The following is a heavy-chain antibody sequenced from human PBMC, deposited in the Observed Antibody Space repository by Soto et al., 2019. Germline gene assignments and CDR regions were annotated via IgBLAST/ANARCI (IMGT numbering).Heavy chain of an antibody. D-gene: IGHD6-6*01. CDR1: GYTFTSFD. CDR2: MNPNSGNT. J-gene: IGHJ6*03. Sequence: ASVKVSCKASGYTFTSFDINWVRQATGQGLEWMGWMNPNSGNTGYAQKFQGRVTMTRNTSISTAYMELSSLRSEDTAVYYCARDSAYSSSSGYYYYYMDVWGKGTTVTVSS. CDR3: ARDSAYSSSSGYYYYYMDV. V-gene: IGHV1-8*01.